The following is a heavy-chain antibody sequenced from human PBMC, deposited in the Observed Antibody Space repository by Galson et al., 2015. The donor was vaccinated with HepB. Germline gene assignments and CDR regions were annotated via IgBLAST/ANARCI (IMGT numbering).Heavy chain of an antibody. CDR2: FDPEDGET. V-gene: IGHV1-24*01. CDR1: GYTLTELS. Sequence: SVKVSCKVSGYTLTELSMHWVRQAPGKGLEWMGGFDPEDGETIYAQKFQGRVTMTEDTSTDTAYMELSSLRSEDTAVYYCATAVPPPELNYYDSSGYYYFDYWGQGTLVTVSS. CDR3: ATAVPPPELNYYDSSGYYYFDY. J-gene: IGHJ4*02. D-gene: IGHD3-22*01.